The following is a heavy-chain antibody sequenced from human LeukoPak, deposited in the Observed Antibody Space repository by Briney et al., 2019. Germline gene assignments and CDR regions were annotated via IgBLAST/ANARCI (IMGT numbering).Heavy chain of an antibody. CDR2: IYYSGST. CDR3: ARDSREYSSSSYFDL. J-gene: IGHJ2*01. CDR1: GGSISSSSYY. V-gene: IGHV4-39*07. Sequence: SETLSLTCTVSGGSISSSSYYWGWIRQPPGKGLEWIGSIYYSGSTYYNPSLKSRVTISVDTSKNQFSLKLSSVTAADTAVYYCARDSREYSSSSYFDLWGRGTAVTVSS. D-gene: IGHD6-6*01.